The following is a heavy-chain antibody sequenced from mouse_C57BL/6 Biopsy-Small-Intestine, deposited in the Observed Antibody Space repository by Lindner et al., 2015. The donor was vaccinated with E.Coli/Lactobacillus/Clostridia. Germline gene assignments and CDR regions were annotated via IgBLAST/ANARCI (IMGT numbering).Heavy chain of an antibody. CDR3: ARDILGSRGRYFDL. CDR1: GYTFSDYY. CDR2: INPNTGDT. J-gene: IGHJ2*01. V-gene: IGHV1S29*02. D-gene: IGHD1-3*01. Sequence: SVKVSCKASGYTFSDYYMHWVRQAPGTPGRGLEWMGCINPNTGDTVYAQKFQGRIALTRDASIRTGYMELSGLRSDDTAVYYCARDILGSRGRYFDLWGQGFTLSVSS.